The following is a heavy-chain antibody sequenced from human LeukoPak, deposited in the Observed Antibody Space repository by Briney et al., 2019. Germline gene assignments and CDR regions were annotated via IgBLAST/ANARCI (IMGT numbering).Heavy chain of an antibody. CDR1: GFTFTAYY. Sequence: ASVKVSCKASGFTFTAYYIHWVRQAPGQGLEWMGYINPHSGGTSSPQKFQGRATMTTDTSISAAYMELSSLISDDTAMYYCVREGNELLSKNFDYWGQGTLVTVSS. D-gene: IGHD2-21*02. CDR3: VREGNELLSKNFDY. J-gene: IGHJ4*02. CDR2: INPHSGGT. V-gene: IGHV1-2*02.